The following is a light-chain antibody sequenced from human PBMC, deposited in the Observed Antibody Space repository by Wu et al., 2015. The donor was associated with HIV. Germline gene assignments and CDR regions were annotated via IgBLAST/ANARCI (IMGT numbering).Light chain of an antibody. V-gene: IGKV3-11*01. Sequence: EIVLTQSPGTLSLSPGERATLSCRASQSVSSYLAWYQQKPGQAPRLLIYDASNRATGIPARFSGSGSGTDFTLTISSLESEDFAVYYCQQRSNWEYSFGQGTKLEIK. CDR2: DAS. CDR3: QQRSNWEYS. J-gene: IGKJ2*03. CDR1: QSVSSY.